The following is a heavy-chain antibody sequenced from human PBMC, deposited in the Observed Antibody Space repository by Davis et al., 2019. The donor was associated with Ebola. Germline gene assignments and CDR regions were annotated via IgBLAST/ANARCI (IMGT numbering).Heavy chain of an antibody. V-gene: IGHV1-3*01. CDR1: GYTFTSYA. CDR2: INAGNGNT. J-gene: IGHJ4*02. CDR3: ARTFVGGWLFDY. D-gene: IGHD1-26*01. Sequence: ASVKVSCKASGYTFTSYAMHWVRQAPGQRLEWMGWINAGNGNTKYSQKFQGRVTITRDTSASTAYMEMNSLTSEDTAVYYCARTFVGGWLFDYWGQGTLVTVSS.